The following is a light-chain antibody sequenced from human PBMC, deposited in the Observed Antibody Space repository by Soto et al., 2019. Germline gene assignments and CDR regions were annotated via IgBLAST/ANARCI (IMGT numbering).Light chain of an antibody. J-gene: IGKJ5*01. Sequence: ITFTLSPSTXSLLPGNRPPLACRASQSVSSYLAWYQQKPGQAXRXXLYDESNTATGTPTRFSASGSGTDFTLTIIILEPEDFVVYYCHERRYSLITFGQGTRLEI. CDR2: DES. CDR3: HERRYSLIT. V-gene: IGKV3-11*01. CDR1: QSVSSY.